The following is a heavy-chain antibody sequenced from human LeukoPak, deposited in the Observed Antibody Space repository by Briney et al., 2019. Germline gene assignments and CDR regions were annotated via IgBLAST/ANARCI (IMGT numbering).Heavy chain of an antibody. D-gene: IGHD6-19*01. CDR3: ARDLYSSGWGYFDY. Sequence: SETLSLTCTISGYSISSGYYWGWIRQPPGKGLEWIGSIYHSGSTYYNPSLKGRVTISLDTSENQFSLKLSSVTAADTAVYYCARDLYSSGWGYFDYWGQGTLVTVSS. CDR1: GYSISSGYY. J-gene: IGHJ4*02. CDR2: IYHSGST. V-gene: IGHV4-38-2*02.